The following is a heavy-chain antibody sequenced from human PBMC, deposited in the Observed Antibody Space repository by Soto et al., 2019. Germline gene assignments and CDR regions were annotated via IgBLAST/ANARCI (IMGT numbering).Heavy chain of an antibody. V-gene: IGHV3-23*01. CDR2: ISGSGDST. CDR3: AKGVPGIAVAGTGYFQH. CDR1: GFTFSSYA. D-gene: IGHD6-19*01. J-gene: IGHJ1*01. Sequence: PGGSLRLSCSASGFTFSSYAMGWVRQAPGKGLEWFSGISGSGDSTYYADSVKGRFTISRDNSKNTLYLQMNSLRAEDTAVYYCAKGVPGIAVAGTGYFQHWGQGTLVTVSS.